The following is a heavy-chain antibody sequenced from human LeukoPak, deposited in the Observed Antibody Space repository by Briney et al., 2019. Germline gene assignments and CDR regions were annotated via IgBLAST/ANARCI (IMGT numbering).Heavy chain of an antibody. J-gene: IGHJ6*02. CDR3: ARGGYCSGGSCSYYYYYGMDV. CDR2: IWYDGSNK. Sequence: GGSLRLSCAASGFTFSSYGMHWVRQAPGKGLEWVAVIWYDGSNKYYADSVKGRFTISRDNSKNTLYLQVNSLRAEDTAVYYCARGGYCSGGSCSYYYYYGMDVWGQGTTVTVSS. D-gene: IGHD2-15*01. CDR1: GFTFSSYG. V-gene: IGHV3-33*01.